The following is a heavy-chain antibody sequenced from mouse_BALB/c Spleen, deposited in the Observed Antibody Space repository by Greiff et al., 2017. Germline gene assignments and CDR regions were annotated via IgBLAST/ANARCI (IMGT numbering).Heavy chain of an antibody. J-gene: IGHJ2*01. D-gene: IGHD2-14*01. CDR2: ISSGGSYT. CDR1: GFTFSSYA. Sequence: EVHLVESGGGLVKPGGSLKLSCAASGFTFSSYAMSWVRQTPEKRLEWVATISSGGSYTYYPDSVKGRFTISRDTAKNTLYLQMSSLRSEDTAMYYCARKGYRYDGQSPFDYWGQGTTLTVSS. V-gene: IGHV5-9-3*01. CDR3: ARKGYRYDGQSPFDY.